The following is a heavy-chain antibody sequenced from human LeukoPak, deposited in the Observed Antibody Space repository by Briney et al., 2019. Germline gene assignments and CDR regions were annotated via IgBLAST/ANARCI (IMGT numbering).Heavy chain of an antibody. CDR2: IYPGDYAT. J-gene: IGHJ3*02. D-gene: IGHD3-22*01. Sequence: GESLKFSCKGTGSSFTSYRIGWVREMPGKGLEWGGIIYPGDYATRYSPSFQGQVTISADKSISTAYLQWSSLKASDTAMYYCARQTYYYDSSGYYRRNAFDIWGQGTMVTVSS. CDR3: ARQTYYYDSSGYYRRNAFDI. V-gene: IGHV5-51*01. CDR1: GSSFTSYR.